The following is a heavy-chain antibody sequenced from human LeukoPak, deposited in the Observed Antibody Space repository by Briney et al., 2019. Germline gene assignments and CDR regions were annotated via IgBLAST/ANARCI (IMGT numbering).Heavy chain of an antibody. J-gene: IGHJ3*02. CDR2: IDHSGNT. CDR3: ARVGFWEWPEPPTAFDI. CDR1: GGSLSDYY. V-gene: IGHV4-34*01. Sequence: TSDTLSLTCGVYGGSLSDYYWSWIRQPPGKGLEWLGEIDHSGNTNYRSSLKSRVTISIDTSKKQFSLKLNSVTAADTAVYYCARVGFWEWPEPPTAFDIWGQGTMVSVSS. D-gene: IGHD3-3*01.